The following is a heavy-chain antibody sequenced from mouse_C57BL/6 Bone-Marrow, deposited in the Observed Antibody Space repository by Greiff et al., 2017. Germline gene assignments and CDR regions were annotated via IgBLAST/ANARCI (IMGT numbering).Heavy chain of an antibody. V-gene: IGHV1-15*01. J-gene: IGHJ4*01. CDR1: GYTFTDYE. CDR2: IDPETGGT. CDR3: DYGTPYAMDY. Sequence: QVQLLQSGAELVRPGASVTLSCKASGYTFTDYEMPWVKQTPVHGLEWIGAIDPETGGTAYHQKFKGKAILTADKSSSTAYMELRSLTSEDSAVYYCDYGTPYAMDYWGQGTSVTVSS. D-gene: IGHD1-1*01.